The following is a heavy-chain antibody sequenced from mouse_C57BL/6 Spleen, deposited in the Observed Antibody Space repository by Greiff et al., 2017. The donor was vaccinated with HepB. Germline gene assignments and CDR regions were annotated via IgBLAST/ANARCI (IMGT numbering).Heavy chain of an antibody. CDR2: INPNNGGT. J-gene: IGHJ4*01. V-gene: IGHV1-22*01. CDR1: GYTFTDYN. Sequence: VQLKQSGPELVKPGASVKMSCKASGYTFTDYNMHWVKQSHGKSLEWIGYINPNNGGTSYNQKFKGKATLTVNKSSSTAYMELRSLTSEDSAVYYCARRYYSNYDAMDYWGQGTSVTVSS. CDR3: ARRYYSNYDAMDY. D-gene: IGHD2-5*01.